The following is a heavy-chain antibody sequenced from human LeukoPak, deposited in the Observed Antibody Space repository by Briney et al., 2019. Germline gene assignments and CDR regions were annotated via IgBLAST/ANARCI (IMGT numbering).Heavy chain of an antibody. CDR3: AIRNFGNGFHI. D-gene: IGHD3-9*01. J-gene: IGHJ3*02. V-gene: IGHV4-61*02. Sequence: PSQTLSLTCTVSGGSMSSGDYHWTWLRQPAGKGLEWIGRIFKGVSTNYNPSLKSRATISQDTSKNQFSLDLTSVTAADTAVYYCAIRNFGNGFHIWGQGTLATVSS. CDR2: IFKGVST. CDR1: GGSMSSGDYH.